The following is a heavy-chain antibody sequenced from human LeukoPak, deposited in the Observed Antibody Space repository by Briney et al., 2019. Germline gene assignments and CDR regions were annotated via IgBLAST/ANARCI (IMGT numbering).Heavy chain of an antibody. CDR3: ASVSYGSGAFDI. Sequence: ASVKVSCKASGGTFSSYAISWVRQAPGQGLEWMGRIIPIFGTANYAQKFQGRVTITTDESTSTAYMELSSLRSEDTAVYYCASVSYGSGAFDIWGQGTMVTVSS. V-gene: IGHV1-69*05. D-gene: IGHD1-26*01. J-gene: IGHJ3*02. CDR2: IIPIFGTA. CDR1: GGTFSSYA.